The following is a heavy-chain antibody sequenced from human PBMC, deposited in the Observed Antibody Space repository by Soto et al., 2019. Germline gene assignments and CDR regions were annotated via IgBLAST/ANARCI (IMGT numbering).Heavy chain of an antibody. CDR3: ARKPHTVTTDPTFDY. J-gene: IGHJ4*02. CDR1: GYTFTSYA. D-gene: IGHD4-17*01. V-gene: IGHV1-3*01. Sequence: ASVKVSCKASGYTFTSYAMHWVRQAPGQRLEWMGWINAGNGNTKYSQKFQGRVTITRDTSASTAYMELSSLRSEDTAVYYCARKPHTVTTDPTFDYWGQGTLVTVS. CDR2: INAGNGNT.